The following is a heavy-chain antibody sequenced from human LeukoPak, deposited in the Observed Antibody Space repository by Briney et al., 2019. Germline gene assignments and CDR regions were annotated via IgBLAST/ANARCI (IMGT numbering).Heavy chain of an antibody. CDR2: ISYTGST. CDR3: ATVTSEKRFDY. J-gene: IGHJ4*02. Sequence: SETLSLTCTVSGGSITTYYWSWIPQPPGKGLEYIVYISYTGSTNYNPSLKSRVTLSLDTSKNQFSLKLSSVTAADTAVYYCATVTSEKRFDYWGQGTLVTVSS. CDR1: GGSITTYY. V-gene: IGHV4-59*12. D-gene: IGHD4-17*01.